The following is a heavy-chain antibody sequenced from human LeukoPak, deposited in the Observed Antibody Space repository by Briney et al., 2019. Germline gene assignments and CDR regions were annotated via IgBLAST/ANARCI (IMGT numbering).Heavy chain of an antibody. CDR3: ARYVHGVNFDY. J-gene: IGHJ4*02. D-gene: IGHD2-8*01. V-gene: IGHV1-46*01. CDR2: INPSGGST. Sequence: ASVKVPCKASGYTFTNYYMHWVRQAPGQGLEWMGIINPSGGSTTYAQMFQGRVTMTRDTSTSTVYMELSSLRSEDMAVYYCARYVHGVNFDYWGQGTLVTVSS. CDR1: GYTFTNYY.